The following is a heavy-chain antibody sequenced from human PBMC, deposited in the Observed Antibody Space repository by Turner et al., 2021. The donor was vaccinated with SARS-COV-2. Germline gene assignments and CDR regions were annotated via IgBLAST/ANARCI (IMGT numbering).Heavy chain of an antibody. V-gene: IGHV4-39*01. CDR3: ARLMDTAMDYYGTDV. Sequence: QPQLPDSGPGLVTPSETLSLPCTVSGGSISSSSYFWGGIRQPPGKGLEWIGNIYYSGSAYYNPSLKSRVTISVDPSKNQFSLKLTSVTAADTAVYYCARLMDTAMDYYGTDVWGQGTTVTVSS. J-gene: IGHJ6*02. CDR2: IYYSGSA. CDR1: GGSISSSSYF. D-gene: IGHD5-18*01.